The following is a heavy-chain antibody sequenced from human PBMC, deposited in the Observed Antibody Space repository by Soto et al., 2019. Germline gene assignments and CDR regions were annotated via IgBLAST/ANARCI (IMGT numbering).Heavy chain of an antibody. CDR1: GGSLSGFY. D-gene: IGHD4-17*01. CDR3: ARGDYEFDY. V-gene: IGHV4-34*01. Sequence: SETLSLTCAVYGGSLSGFYWSWVRQPPRKGLEWIGEINHSGSTNYNPSLKSRVTISVDTSKNQFSLKLSSVTAADTAVYYCARGDYEFDYWGQGTLVTVSS. CDR2: INHSGST. J-gene: IGHJ4*02.